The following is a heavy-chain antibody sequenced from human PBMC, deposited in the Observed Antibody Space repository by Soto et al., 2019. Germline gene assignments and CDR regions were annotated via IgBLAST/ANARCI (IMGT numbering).Heavy chain of an antibody. CDR3: ASARSPHVVDY. Sequence: QVQLQQWGAGLLKPSETLSLTCAVYGGSFSGYYWSWIRQPPGKGLEWIGEINHSGSTNYNPSLKSPVTISVNTSKNQFSLKLSSVTAADTAVYYCASARSPHVVDYWGQGTLVTVSS. CDR2: INHSGST. V-gene: IGHV4-34*01. D-gene: IGHD1-26*01. J-gene: IGHJ4*02. CDR1: GGSFSGYY.